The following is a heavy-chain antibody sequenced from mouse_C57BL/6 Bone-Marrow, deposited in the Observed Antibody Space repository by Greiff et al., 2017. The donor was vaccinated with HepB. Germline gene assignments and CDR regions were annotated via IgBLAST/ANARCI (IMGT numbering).Heavy chain of an antibody. CDR1: GYTFTSYW. Sequence: QVQLQQPGAELVRPGSSVKLSCKASGYTFTSYWMDWVKQRPGQGLEWIGNIYPSDSETHYNQKFKDKATLTVDKSSSKAYMQLSSLTSEASAVYYCARDDDGYSFAYWGQGTLVTVSA. D-gene: IGHD2-3*01. CDR3: ARDDDGYSFAY. J-gene: IGHJ3*01. CDR2: IYPSDSET. V-gene: IGHV1-61*01.